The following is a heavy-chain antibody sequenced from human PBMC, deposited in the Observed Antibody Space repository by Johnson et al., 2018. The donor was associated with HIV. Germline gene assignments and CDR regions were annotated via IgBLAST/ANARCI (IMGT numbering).Heavy chain of an antibody. CDR2: ISYDGSDK. Sequence: QVQLVESRGVLVQPGGSLRLSCAASGFTVSSSDMSWVRQAPAKGLQWVAVISYDGSDKDYADSVKGRFTISRDNSKNTLYLQMNSLRAEDTAVYYCTKLVGYCSGGGCYTPGDIWGQGTMVTVSS. CDR1: GFTVSSSD. D-gene: IGHD2-15*01. CDR3: TKLVGYCSGGGCYTPGDI. V-gene: IGHV3-30*18. J-gene: IGHJ3*02.